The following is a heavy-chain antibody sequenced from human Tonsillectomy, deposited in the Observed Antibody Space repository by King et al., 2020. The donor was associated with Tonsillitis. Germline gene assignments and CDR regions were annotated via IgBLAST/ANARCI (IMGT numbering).Heavy chain of an antibody. CDR2: ISGSAGST. V-gene: IGHV3-23*04. Sequence: VQLVQSGGGLVQPGGSLRLSCAVSGFTFRSDAMSWVRQAPGKGLEWVSGISGSAGSTYYADSLKGRFSISRDNSKNTLYVEMNNLSAEDTAVYYCAKDLLQCSGGSCYNGFDIWGQGTMVTVSS. CDR3: AKDLLQCSGGSCYNGFDI. J-gene: IGHJ3*02. D-gene: IGHD2-15*01. CDR1: GFTFRSDA.